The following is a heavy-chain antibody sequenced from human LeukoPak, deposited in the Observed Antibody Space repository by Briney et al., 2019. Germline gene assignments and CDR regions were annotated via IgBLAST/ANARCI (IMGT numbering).Heavy chain of an antibody. CDR3: ARDGVYDILTGYPDVDY. J-gene: IGHJ4*02. D-gene: IGHD3-9*01. V-gene: IGHV3-30*19. CDR2: ISYDGSNK. Sequence: GGSLRLSCAASGFTFSSYGMHWVRLAPGKGLEWVAVISYDGSNKYYADSVKGRFTISRDNSKNTLYLQMNSLRAEDTAVYYCARDGVYDILTGYPDVDYWGQGTLVTVSS. CDR1: GFTFSSYG.